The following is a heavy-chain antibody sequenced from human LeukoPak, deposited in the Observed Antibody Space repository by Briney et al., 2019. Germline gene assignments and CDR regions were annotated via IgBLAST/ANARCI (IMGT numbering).Heavy chain of an antibody. J-gene: IGHJ4*02. CDR3: AREADNTMVRGASFYQ. Sequence: GASVKVSCKASGYTFTSYGIRWVRQAPGQGLEWMGWISAYNGNTNYAQKLQGRVTITADEISSTAYMELRSLRSDDTAVYFCAREADNTMVRGASFYQWGQGTLVTVSS. CDR1: GYTFTSYG. CDR2: ISAYNGNT. V-gene: IGHV1-18*01. D-gene: IGHD3-10*01.